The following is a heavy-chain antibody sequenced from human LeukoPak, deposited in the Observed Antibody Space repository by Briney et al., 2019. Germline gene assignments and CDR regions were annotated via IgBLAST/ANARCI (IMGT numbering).Heavy chain of an antibody. V-gene: IGHV1-69*05. D-gene: IGHD3-22*01. Sequence: GASVKVSCKASGGTFSSYAISWVRQAPGQGLEWMGGIIPIFGTANYAQKFQGRVTITTDESTSTAYMELSSLRSEDTAVYYCARFPGSSGYWVYFDYWGQGTLVTVSS. CDR2: IIPIFGTA. CDR1: GGTFSSYA. CDR3: ARFPGSSGYWVYFDY. J-gene: IGHJ4*02.